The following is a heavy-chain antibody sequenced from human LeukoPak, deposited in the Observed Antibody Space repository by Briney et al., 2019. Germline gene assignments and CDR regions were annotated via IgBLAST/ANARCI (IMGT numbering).Heavy chain of an antibody. J-gene: IGHJ6*03. Sequence: GGSLRLSCAASGFTFSTYNMNWVRQAPGKGLEWVSAISGSGGSTYYADSVKGRFTISRDNSKNTLYLQMNSLRAEDTAVYYCAKAGGSGTYYYYMDVWGKGTTVTISS. CDR2: ISGSGGST. CDR1: GFTFSTYN. CDR3: AKAGGSGTYYYYMDV. V-gene: IGHV3-23*01. D-gene: IGHD3-10*01.